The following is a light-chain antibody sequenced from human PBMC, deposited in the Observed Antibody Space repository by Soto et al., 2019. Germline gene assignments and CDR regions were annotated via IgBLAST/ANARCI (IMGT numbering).Light chain of an antibody. J-gene: IGKJ2*01. CDR3: QNYKSAPNT. V-gene: IGKV1-27*01. CDR1: QDINNY. CDR2: DAS. Sequence: DIPMTQSPSSLSASVGDRVTITCRASQDINNYLAWYLQKPGEVPKLLIYDASTLQTGVQSRFSGSGSGTVFTLAINNLQPEDVATYYCQNYKSAPNTFGRGTRLEIK.